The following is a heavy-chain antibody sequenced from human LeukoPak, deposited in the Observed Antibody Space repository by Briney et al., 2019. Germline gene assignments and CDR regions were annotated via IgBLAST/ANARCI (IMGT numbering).Heavy chain of an antibody. CDR2: ISGSGGST. D-gene: IGHD6-19*01. Sequence: GGSLRLSCAASGFTFSSYAMSWVRQAPGKGLEWVSAISGSGGSTYYADSVKGRFTISRDNSKNTLYLQMNSLRAEDTAVYNCAKDQYSSGWSSDFDYWGQGTLVTVSS. CDR1: GFTFSSYA. CDR3: AKDQYSSGWSSDFDY. V-gene: IGHV3-23*01. J-gene: IGHJ4*02.